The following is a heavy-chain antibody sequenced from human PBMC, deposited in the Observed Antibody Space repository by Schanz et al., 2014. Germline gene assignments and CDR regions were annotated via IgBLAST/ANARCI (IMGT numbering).Heavy chain of an antibody. J-gene: IGHJ4*02. CDR2: ISDSGDLT. D-gene: IGHD3-3*01. Sequence: EVQLLESGGGLVQPGGSLRLSCAASRFTFSSYAMSWVRQAPGKGLEWVSAISDSGDLTYYADSVKGRFTISRDNAKYTLYLQMNSLRAEDTAVYYCARDKGGYYTFDYWGQGTLVTVSS. CDR3: ARDKGGYYTFDY. V-gene: IGHV3-23*01. CDR1: RFTFSSYA.